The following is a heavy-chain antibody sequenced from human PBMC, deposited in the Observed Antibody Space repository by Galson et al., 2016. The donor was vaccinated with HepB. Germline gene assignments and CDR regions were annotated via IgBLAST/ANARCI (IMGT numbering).Heavy chain of an antibody. CDR1: DASISFTNW. CDR3: ARTAARLYCDD. Sequence: SETLSLTCAVSDASISFTNWGSWVRQPPGESLEWIGEMHHGGSSHYNPPLKSRVTISVDTSKNQFSLKLSSVTAADTAVYYCARTAARLYCDDWGQGTLVTVSS. D-gene: IGHD6-6*01. V-gene: IGHV4-4*02. CDR2: MHHGGSS. J-gene: IGHJ4*01.